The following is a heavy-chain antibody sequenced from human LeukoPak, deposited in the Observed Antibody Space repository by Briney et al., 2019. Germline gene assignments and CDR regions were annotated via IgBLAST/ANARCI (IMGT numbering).Heavy chain of an antibody. J-gene: IGHJ4*02. CDR2: IYYSGST. Sequence: PWETLSLTCSVSGGSMNSYYWSWIRQSPGKGLEWIGYIYYSGSTNYNPSLKSRITISVDTSKNQFSLKLSYVTAADTAVYYCARHVWLQPFDYWGQGTLVTVSS. CDR3: ARHVWLQPFDY. D-gene: IGHD3-9*01. CDR1: GGSMNSYY. V-gene: IGHV4-59*08.